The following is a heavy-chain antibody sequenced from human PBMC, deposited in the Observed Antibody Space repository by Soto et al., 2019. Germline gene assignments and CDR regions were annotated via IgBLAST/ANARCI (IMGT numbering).Heavy chain of an antibody. Sequence: QVQLQQSGPGLVKPSQTLSLTCTVSGGSISSDYYHWTWIRQSPGKGLEWIGYIHHSGSILYNPSLKSRLTISVHTSKTQFSLRLSSVTAAATAVYFCAREDDGGDSLDVWGQATTVTVSS. V-gene: IGHV4-30-4*08. CDR3: AREDDGGDSLDV. J-gene: IGHJ6*02. CDR1: GGSISSDYYH. CDR2: IHHSGSI. D-gene: IGHD2-21*02.